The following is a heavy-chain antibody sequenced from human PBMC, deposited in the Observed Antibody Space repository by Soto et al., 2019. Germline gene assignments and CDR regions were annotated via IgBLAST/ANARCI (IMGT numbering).Heavy chain of an antibody. V-gene: IGHV1-18*01. CDR3: ARDFAHGLSGQYSDCFDP. CDR1: GYTFTSYG. D-gene: IGHD3-22*01. Sequence: QVQLVQSGAEVKKPGASVKVSCKASGYTFTSYGFSWVRQAPGQGLEWMGWISGSNGDTNYAQKFQGRVTMTTDTSTRTAYMELRSLRSDDTAVYFCARDFAHGLSGQYSDCFDPWGKGTLVAVSS. J-gene: IGHJ5*02. CDR2: ISGSNGDT.